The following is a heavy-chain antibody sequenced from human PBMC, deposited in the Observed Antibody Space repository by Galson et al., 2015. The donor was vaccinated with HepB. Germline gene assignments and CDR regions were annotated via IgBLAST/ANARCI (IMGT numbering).Heavy chain of an antibody. CDR2: IWHDGTNE. D-gene: IGHD3-10*01. CDR3: ARDIGAHYYGSGSYYEKDDYLDY. V-gene: IGHV3-33*01. J-gene: IGHJ4*02. Sequence: SLRLSCAASKFIFSSYGMHWVRQAPGKGLEWLAAIWHDGTNEFYSDSVKGRFAISRDNSKDTLYLQMNSLRAEDTAVYYCARDIGAHYYGSGSYYEKDDYLDYWGQGTLVTVSS. CDR1: KFIFSSYG.